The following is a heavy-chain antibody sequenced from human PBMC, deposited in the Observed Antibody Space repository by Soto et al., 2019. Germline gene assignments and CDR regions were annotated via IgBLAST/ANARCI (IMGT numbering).Heavy chain of an antibody. D-gene: IGHD6-19*01. CDR2: IIPIFGTA. CDR1: GGTFSSYA. Sequence: GASVKVSCKASGGTFSSYAISWVRQAPGQGLEWMGGIIPIFGTANYAQKFQGRVTITADESTSTAYMELSSLRSEDTAVYYCARVDRGSGWPGTPYYFDYWGQGTLVTVSS. V-gene: IGHV1-69*13. J-gene: IGHJ4*02. CDR3: ARVDRGSGWPGTPYYFDY.